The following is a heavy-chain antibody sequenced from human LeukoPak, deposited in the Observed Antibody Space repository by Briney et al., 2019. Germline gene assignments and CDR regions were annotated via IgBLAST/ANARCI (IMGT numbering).Heavy chain of an antibody. D-gene: IGHD6-19*01. CDR2: IGSSGTIR. CDR3: ALLAVASDFDY. V-gene: IGHV3-48*03. Sequence: GGSLRLSCAVSGFPFSIYEMNWVRQAPGKGLEWVSNIGSSGTIRYYADSVKGRFSISRDNAKNSLYLQMNSLRVEDTGVYYYALLAVASDFDYWGQGALVTVSS. J-gene: IGHJ4*02. CDR1: GFPFSIYE.